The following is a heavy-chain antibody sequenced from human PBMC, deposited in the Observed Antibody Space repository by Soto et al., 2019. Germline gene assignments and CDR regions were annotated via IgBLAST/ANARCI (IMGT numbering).Heavy chain of an antibody. D-gene: IGHD6-6*01. CDR3: VRESVASGPNYFDT. CDR2: IYHSGST. V-gene: IGHV4-30-2*06. J-gene: IGHJ5*02. CDR1: GGTITSGRSS. Sequence: NPSETVSLTCSVSGGTITSGRSSWNWIRQSPGKGLEWIAYIYHSGSTYYNPSLKSRVTISVDRSENQFSLKLTSVTAADTAVYYCVRESVASGPNYFDTWGPGTLVTVSS.